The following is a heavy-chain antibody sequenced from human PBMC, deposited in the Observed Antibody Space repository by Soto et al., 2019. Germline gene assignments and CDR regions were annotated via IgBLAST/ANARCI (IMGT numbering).Heavy chain of an antibody. CDR2: IDPSDSYT. CDR3: ARSTTYYYDSRDYYGMDV. CDR1: GYSFTSYW. V-gene: IGHV5-10-1*01. J-gene: IGHJ6*02. D-gene: IGHD3-22*01. Sequence: GESLKISCKGSGYSFTSYWISWVRQMPGKGLEWMGRIDPSDSYTNYSPSFQGHVTISADKSISTAYLQWSSLKASDTAMYYCARSTTYYYDSRDYYGMDVWGQGNTVTVSS.